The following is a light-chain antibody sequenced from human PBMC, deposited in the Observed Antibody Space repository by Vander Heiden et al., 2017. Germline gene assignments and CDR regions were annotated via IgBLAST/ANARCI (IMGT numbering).Light chain of an antibody. J-gene: IGKJ1*01. CDR1: QSVSSN. CDR2: GAS. CDR3: QQYDNWWT. Sequence: EIVMTQSPATPSVFPGERATLSCRASQSVSSNLAWYQQKPGQAPSLLIYGASTRATGMPARCSGSGSGTEFTLTISSLHSEDFAVYYCQQYDNWWTFGQGTKVEVK. V-gene: IGKV3-15*01.